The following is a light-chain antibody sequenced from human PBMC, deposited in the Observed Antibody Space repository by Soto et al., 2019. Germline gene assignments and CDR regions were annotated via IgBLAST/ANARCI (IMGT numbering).Light chain of an antibody. CDR3: QQYVSPPWA. CDR1: QNIGNK. Sequence: IVLTRCPGPGDVSRGERAARSCRASQNIGNKVGWYQQKPGQAPRLLIYGASRRATGIPDRFTGSGSGTDFTLTISRLEPEDFAVYYCQQYVSPPWAFGQGTKVDIK. CDR2: GAS. V-gene: IGKV3-20*01. J-gene: IGKJ1*01.